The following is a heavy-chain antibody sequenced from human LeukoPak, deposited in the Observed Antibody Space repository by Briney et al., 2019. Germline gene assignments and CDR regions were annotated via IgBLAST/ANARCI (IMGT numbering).Heavy chain of an antibody. J-gene: IGHJ3*02. Sequence: GESLKISCKGSGYTFTSYWIAWVRQLPGKGLEWMGISHPGDSDTRYSPSFQGQVTISVDKSISTASLQWSSLKASDTAMYYCARPLPHYGSSACFILPRPFDIWGQGTMVTVSS. D-gene: IGHD3-22*01. CDR1: GYTFTSYW. V-gene: IGHV5-51*01. CDR2: SHPGDSDT. CDR3: ARPLPHYGSSACFILPRPFDI.